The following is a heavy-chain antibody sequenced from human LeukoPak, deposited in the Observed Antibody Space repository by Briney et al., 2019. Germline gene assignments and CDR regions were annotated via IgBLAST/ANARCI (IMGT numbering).Heavy chain of an antibody. CDR1: GGSISSGGYY. CDR2: INHSGST. J-gene: IGHJ5*02. D-gene: IGHD6-13*01. CDR3: ARGRKWVLSSSWYRYWFDP. V-gene: IGHV4-39*07. Sequence: SETLSLTCTVSGGSISSGGYYWSWIRQPPGKGLEWIGEINHSGSTNYNPSLKSRVTISVDTSKNQFSLKLSSVTAADTAVYYCARGRKWVLSSSWYRYWFDPWGQGTLVTVSS.